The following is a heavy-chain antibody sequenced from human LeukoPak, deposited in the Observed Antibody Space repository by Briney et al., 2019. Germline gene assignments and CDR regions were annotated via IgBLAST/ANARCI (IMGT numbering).Heavy chain of an antibody. V-gene: IGHV3-74*01. D-gene: IGHD4-17*01. CDR2: INSDGSST. Sequence: PGGSLSLSCAAPGLTFSSYWMHWFRKAPGKGLVWVSRINSDGSSTSYADSVKGRFTISRDNAKNTLYLQMNSLRAEDTAVYYCVGAVTTMGARYYYMDVWGKGTTVTVSS. CDR3: VGAVTTMGARYYYMDV. CDR1: GLTFSSYW. J-gene: IGHJ6*03.